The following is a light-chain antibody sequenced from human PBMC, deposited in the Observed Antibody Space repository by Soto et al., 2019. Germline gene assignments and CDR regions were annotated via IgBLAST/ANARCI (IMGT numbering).Light chain of an antibody. CDR2: DVS. V-gene: IGLV2-14*01. Sequence: QSVLTQPASVSGSPGQSITISCVGTSGDIGDYNYVSWYQQHPGKVPKVIIYDVSNRPSGVSYRFSGTKSGNTASLTVSGLQVEDEAEYYCCSYTRSGTLIFGTGTKVTVL. J-gene: IGLJ1*01. CDR3: CSYTRSGTLI. CDR1: SGDIGDYNY.